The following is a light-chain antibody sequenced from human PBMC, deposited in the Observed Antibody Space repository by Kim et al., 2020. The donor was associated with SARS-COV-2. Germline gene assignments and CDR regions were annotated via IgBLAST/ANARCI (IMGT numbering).Light chain of an antibody. CDR2: LEGSGSY. J-gene: IGLJ3*02. Sequence: QPVLTQSSSASASLGSSIKLTCTRSSEHSSYIIAWHQQQPGKAPRYLMKLEGSGSYNKGSGVPDRFSGSSSGADRYLTISNLQSEDESDYYCETWDSITHLVFGGGTQLTVL. V-gene: IGLV4-60*03. CDR1: SEHSSYI. CDR3: ETWDSITHLV.